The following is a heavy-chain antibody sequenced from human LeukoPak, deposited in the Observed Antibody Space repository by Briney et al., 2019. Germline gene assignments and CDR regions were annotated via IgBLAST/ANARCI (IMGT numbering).Heavy chain of an antibody. CDR1: GYSISSGYY. Sequence: PSQTLSLTCAVSGYSISSGYYWGWIRQPPGKGLEWIGSIYHSGSTYYNTSLKSRVTISVDTSKNQFSLKLSSVTAADTAVYYCARSSIAARGTPDYWGQETLVTVSS. D-gene: IGHD6-6*01. CDR3: ARSSIAARGTPDY. CDR2: IYHSGST. V-gene: IGHV4-38-2*01. J-gene: IGHJ4*02.